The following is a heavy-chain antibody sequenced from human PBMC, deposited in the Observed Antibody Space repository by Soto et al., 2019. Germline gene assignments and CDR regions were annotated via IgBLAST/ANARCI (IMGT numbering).Heavy chain of an antibody. CDR1: GFTFSSYS. J-gene: IGHJ4*02. D-gene: IGHD2-15*01. Sequence: GGSLRLSCAASGFTFSSYSMNWVRQAPGKGLEWVSSISSSSSYIYYADSVKGRFTISRDNAKNSLYLQMNSLRAEDTAVYYCATEGDCSGGSCYTDYWGQGTLVTVSS. CDR3: ATEGDCSGGSCYTDY. V-gene: IGHV3-21*01. CDR2: ISSSSSYI.